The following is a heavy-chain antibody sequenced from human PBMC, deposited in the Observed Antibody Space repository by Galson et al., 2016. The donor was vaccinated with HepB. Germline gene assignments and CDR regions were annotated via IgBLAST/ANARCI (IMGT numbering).Heavy chain of an antibody. V-gene: IGHV3-53*01. CDR2: IDIGGTT. D-gene: IGHD1-14*01. J-gene: IGHJ4*02. Sequence: SLRLSCAASGITVSSSYMIWVRQAPGKGLEWVSVIDIGGTTPYADSVKGLFPLSRSNSQPTLDLQLNSLRGADPAVYYCARDSTVAHRAGYWGQGTPVTVSS. CDR1: GITVSSSY. CDR3: ARDSTVAHRAGY.